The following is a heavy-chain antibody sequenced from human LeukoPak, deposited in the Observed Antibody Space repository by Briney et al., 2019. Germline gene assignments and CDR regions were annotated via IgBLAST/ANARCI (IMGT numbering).Heavy chain of an antibody. CDR3: ARLLLGYCSSTSCHPSHFDY. CDR2: IYPGDSDT. D-gene: IGHD2-2*01. CDR1: GYSFTSYW. J-gene: IGHJ4*02. V-gene: IGHV5-51*01. Sequence: GESLKISCKGSGYSFTSYWIGWVRQMPGKGLEWMGIIYPGDSDTRYSPSFQGQVTISADKSISTAYLQWSSLKASDTAMYYCARLLLGYCSSTSCHPSHFDYWGQGTLVTVSS.